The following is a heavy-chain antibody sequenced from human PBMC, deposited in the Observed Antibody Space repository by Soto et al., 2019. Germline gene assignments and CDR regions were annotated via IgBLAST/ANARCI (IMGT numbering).Heavy chain of an antibody. CDR1: GFTFSSYS. D-gene: IGHD6-6*01. Sequence: SCAASGFTFSSYSMNWVRQAPGKGLEWVSSISSSSSYIYYADSVKGRFTISRDNAKNSLYLQMNSLRAEDTAVYYCARDPPYSSSSSGFDPWGQGTLVTVSS. J-gene: IGHJ5*02. V-gene: IGHV3-21*01. CDR2: ISSSSSYI. CDR3: ARDPPYSSSSSGFDP.